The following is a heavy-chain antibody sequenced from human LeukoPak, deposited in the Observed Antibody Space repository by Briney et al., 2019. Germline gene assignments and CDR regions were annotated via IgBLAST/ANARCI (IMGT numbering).Heavy chain of an antibody. CDR1: GYTFTSYG. V-gene: IGHV1-18*01. D-gene: IGHD2-15*01. CDR2: ISAYNGNT. Sequence: GASVKVSCKASGYTFTSYGISWVRQAPGQGLEWMGWISAYNGNTNYAQKLQGRVTMTTDTSTSTAYMELRSLRSDDTAVYYCAKLLRGSGSCYFFDYWGQGTLVTVSS. J-gene: IGHJ4*02. CDR3: AKLLRGSGSCYFFDY.